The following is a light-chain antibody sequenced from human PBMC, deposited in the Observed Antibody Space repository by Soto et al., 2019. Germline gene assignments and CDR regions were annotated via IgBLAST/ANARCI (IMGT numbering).Light chain of an antibody. CDR1: SSNIGAGYD. Sequence: QSVLTQPPSGSGAPGQRVTISCTGSSSNIGAGYDVHWYQQVTGTAPKLLIYVNNNRPSGVPDRFSGSKSGTSASLVITGDQAEDEADYYCQSYDSSLSASVFGGGTKLTV. V-gene: IGLV1-40*01. CDR2: VNN. CDR3: QSYDSSLSASV. J-gene: IGLJ3*02.